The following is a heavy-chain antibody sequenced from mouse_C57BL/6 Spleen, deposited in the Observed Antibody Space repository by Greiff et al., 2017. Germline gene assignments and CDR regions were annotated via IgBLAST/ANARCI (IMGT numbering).Heavy chain of an antibody. J-gene: IGHJ2*01. CDR2: INYDGSST. V-gene: IGHV5-16*01. D-gene: IGHD3-3*01. Sequence: EVMLVESEGGLVQPGSSMKLSCTASGFTFSDYYMAWVRQVPEKGLEWVANINYDGSSTYYLDSLKSRFIISRDNAKNILYLQMSSLKSEDTATYYCARDLGLFDYWGQGTTLTVSS. CDR1: GFTFSDYY. CDR3: ARDLGLFDY.